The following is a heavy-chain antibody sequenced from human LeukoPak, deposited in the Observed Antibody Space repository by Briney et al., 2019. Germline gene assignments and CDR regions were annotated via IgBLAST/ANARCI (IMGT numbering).Heavy chain of an antibody. V-gene: IGHV4-59*01. CDR3: ARGRNDNGGMFFDS. CDR2: ISYSAYT. CDR1: GGSIRSYY. Sequence: TSETLSLTCTVSGGSIRSYYWSWIRQAPGKGLERIGFISYSAYTSYSPSLKSRVAISVATSKSQFSLRLSSMTAADTAIYYCARGRNDNGGMFFDSWARGTLVTVSS. J-gene: IGHJ4*02. D-gene: IGHD4-23*01.